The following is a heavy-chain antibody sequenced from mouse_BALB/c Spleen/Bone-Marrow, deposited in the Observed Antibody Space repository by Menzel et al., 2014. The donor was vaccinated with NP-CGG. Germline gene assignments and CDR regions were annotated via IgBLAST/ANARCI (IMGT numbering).Heavy chain of an antibody. D-gene: IGHD2-10*02. CDR2: IDPSDSET. Sequence: VQLQQSGAELVWPGASVKLSCKASGYTFTGYWMNWVKQRPGQGLEWIGMIDPSDSETHYNQMFRDKATLTVDKSSSTAYMQLSSLTSEDSAVYYCTRKYGKGGDFWGQGTTLTVSS. CDR1: GYTFTGYW. CDR3: TRKYGKGGDF. J-gene: IGHJ2*01. V-gene: IGHV1-61*01.